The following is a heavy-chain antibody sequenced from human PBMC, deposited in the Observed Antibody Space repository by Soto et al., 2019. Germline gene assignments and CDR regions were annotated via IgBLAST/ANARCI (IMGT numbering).Heavy chain of an antibody. CDR1: GYTFTSYG. CDR3: AGDLAVALINY. CDR2: ISAYNGNT. Sequence: QVQLVQSGAEVKKPGSSVKVSCKASGYTFTSYGISWVRQAPGQGLEWMGWISAYNGNTKYAQKSQGRVTMTTDTTTSTVYMELRSLMSDDMAVYYCAGDLAVALINYWAQGTLFTVSS. V-gene: IGHV1-18*03. J-gene: IGHJ4*02. D-gene: IGHD6-19*01.